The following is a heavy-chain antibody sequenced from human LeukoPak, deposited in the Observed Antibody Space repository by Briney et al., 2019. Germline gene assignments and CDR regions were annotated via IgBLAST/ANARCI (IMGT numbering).Heavy chain of an antibody. Sequence: GGSLRLFCAASGFIVSTNYMIWVRQTPGKGLEWVSSIFGSGDSTYYTDSVKGRFTISRDNSKNTVYLQMNNLRVEDTATYYCAKYRDIFPTPPDCWGQGTLVTVSS. D-gene: IGHD3-3*02. J-gene: IGHJ4*02. CDR1: GFIVSTNY. CDR3: AKYRDIFPTPPDC. CDR2: IFGSGDST. V-gene: IGHV3-23*01.